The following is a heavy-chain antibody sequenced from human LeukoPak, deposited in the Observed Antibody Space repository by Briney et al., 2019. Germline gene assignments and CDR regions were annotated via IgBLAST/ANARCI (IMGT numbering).Heavy chain of an antibody. CDR1: GFTFDDYA. CDR2: ISWNSGSI. V-gene: IGHV3-9*01. D-gene: IGHD6-13*01. Sequence: PGRSLRLSCAASGFTFDDYAMHWVRQAPGKGLEWVSGISWNSGSIGYADSVKGRFTISRDNAKNSLYLQMNSLRSDDTAVYYCARGSAAAADFDYWGQGTLVTVSS. CDR3: ARGSAAAADFDY. J-gene: IGHJ4*02.